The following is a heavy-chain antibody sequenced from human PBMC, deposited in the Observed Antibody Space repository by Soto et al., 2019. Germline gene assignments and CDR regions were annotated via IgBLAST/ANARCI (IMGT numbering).Heavy chain of an antibody. CDR2: IKQDGSEK. Sequence: GGSLRLSCAASGFTFSSYWMSWVRQAPGKGLEWVANIKQDGSEKYYVDSVKGRFTISRDNAKNSLYLQMNSLRAEDKAVYYCARDLPGTTGTDYYYYYMDVWGKGTTVTVSS. V-gene: IGHV3-7*01. D-gene: IGHD1-1*01. CDR3: ARDLPGTTGTDYYYYYMDV. CDR1: GFTFSSYW. J-gene: IGHJ6*03.